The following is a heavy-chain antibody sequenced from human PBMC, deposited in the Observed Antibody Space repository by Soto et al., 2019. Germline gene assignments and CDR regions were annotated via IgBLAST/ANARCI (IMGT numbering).Heavy chain of an antibody. Sequence: QLQLQESGPGLVKPSETLSLTCTVSGGSISSSSYYWGWIRQPPGKGLGWSGSIYDSGSTYYNPSLKSRVNIYVDTSKNQFSLKLSSVTAADTAVYYCARRLYYDSSGFEGGGMDVWGQGTTVTVSS. V-gene: IGHV4-39*01. CDR3: ARRLYYDSSGFEGGGMDV. CDR2: IYDSGST. CDR1: GGSISSSSYY. J-gene: IGHJ6*02. D-gene: IGHD3-22*01.